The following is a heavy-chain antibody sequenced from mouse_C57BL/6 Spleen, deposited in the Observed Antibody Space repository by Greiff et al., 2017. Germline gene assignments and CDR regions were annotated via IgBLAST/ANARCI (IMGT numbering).Heavy chain of an antibody. CDR1: GYTFTDYY. Sequence: EVQLQQSGPELVKPGASVKISCKASGYTFTDYYMNWVKQSHGKSLEWIGDINPNNGGTSYNQKFKGKATLTVDKSSSTAYIELRSLTSEDSAVYYCAYDYDRDYYAMDYWGQGTSVTFSS. V-gene: IGHV1-26*01. CDR3: AYDYDRDYYAMDY. D-gene: IGHD2-4*01. CDR2: INPNNGGT. J-gene: IGHJ4*01.